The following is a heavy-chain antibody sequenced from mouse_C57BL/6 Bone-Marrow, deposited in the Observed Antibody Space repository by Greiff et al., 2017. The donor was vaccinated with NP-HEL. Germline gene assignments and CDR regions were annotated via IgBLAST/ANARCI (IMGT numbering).Heavy chain of an antibody. Sequence: QVQLQQPGAELVKPGASVKLSCKASGYTFTSYWMQWVKQRPGQGLEWIGEIDPSDSYTNYNQKFKGKATLTVDTPSSTAYMQLSSLTSEDSAVYYCARQGRFYWYFDVWGTGTTVTVSS. V-gene: IGHV1-50*01. J-gene: IGHJ1*03. CDR1: GYTFTSYW. D-gene: IGHD1-1*01. CDR3: ARQGRFYWYFDV. CDR2: IDPSDSYT.